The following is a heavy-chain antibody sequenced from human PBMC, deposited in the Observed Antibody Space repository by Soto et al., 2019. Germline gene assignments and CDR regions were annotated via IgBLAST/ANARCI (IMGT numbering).Heavy chain of an antibody. CDR2: ISHDGRNK. CDR3: AKLPDTILGLSVAHYAFAC. Sequence: QVQLVESGGGVVQPGKSVRLSCAASGFIFSNYAMHWVRQAPGKGLEWVADISHDGRNKYHADSVGGRFTISRDNSKNTLYLQMDSLTAEDTALYYCAKLPDTILGLSVAHYAFACWGQGTTVTVSS. V-gene: IGHV3-30*18. J-gene: IGHJ3*01. CDR1: GFIFSNYA. D-gene: IGHD2-2*01.